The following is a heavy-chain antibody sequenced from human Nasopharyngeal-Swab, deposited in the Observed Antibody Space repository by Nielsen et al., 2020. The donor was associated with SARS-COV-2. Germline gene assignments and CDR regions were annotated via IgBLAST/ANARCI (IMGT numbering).Heavy chain of an antibody. V-gene: IGHV1-18*04. J-gene: IGHJ4*02. D-gene: IGHD6-25*01. CDR1: GYTFTGFY. CDR3: ARDGDKFSEY. Sequence: SVKVSCKASGYTFTGFYMHWVRQAPGQGLEWMGWISVVDGNTYYAHYLQDRLTMTRDTSTRTAYMELTSLTSDDTAVYYCARDGDKFSEYWGQGSLVTVSS. CDR2: ISVVDGNT.